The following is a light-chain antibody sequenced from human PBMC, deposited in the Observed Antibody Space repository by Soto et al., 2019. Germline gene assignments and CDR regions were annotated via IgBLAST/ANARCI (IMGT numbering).Light chain of an antibody. V-gene: IGLV2-14*01. Sequence: QSALTQPASVSGSPGQSITISCTGTSSDVGGYNYVSWYQQHPGKAPKLMIYDVSNRPSGVSNRFSGSKSGNTASLTISGLQAEDEADYSCSSYTSSSTVVFGGGTKLTGL. CDR3: SSYTSSSTVV. J-gene: IGLJ2*01. CDR1: SSDVGGYNY. CDR2: DVS.